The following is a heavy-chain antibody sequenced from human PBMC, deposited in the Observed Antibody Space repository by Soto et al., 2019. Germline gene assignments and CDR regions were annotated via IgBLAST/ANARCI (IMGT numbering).Heavy chain of an antibody. CDR1: GASFSDSY. D-gene: IGHD1-1*01. Sequence: QVRLQQWGAGLLKPSETLSLTSAVYGASFSDSYWNWIRQPPGKGLEWIGEINHSGSTIYNTSLESRVTISLDTSRKQFTLKMRSATAADTAVYYCAREVPSRYFDLWGRGTPVTVSS. V-gene: IGHV4-34*01. J-gene: IGHJ2*01. CDR2: INHSGST. CDR3: AREVPSRYFDL.